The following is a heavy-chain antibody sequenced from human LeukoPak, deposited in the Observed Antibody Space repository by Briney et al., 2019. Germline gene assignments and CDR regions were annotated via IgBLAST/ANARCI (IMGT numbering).Heavy chain of an antibody. D-gene: IGHD5-18*01. CDR2: IWYDGSNK. V-gene: IGHV3-33*01. Sequence: GRSLRLSCAASGFTFSSYGMHWVRQAPGKGLEWVAVIWYDGSNKYYADSVKGRFTISRDNSKNTLYLQMNSLRAEDTAVYYCARGHPLQLWLGWKYYYYGMDVWGQGTTVTVSS. CDR3: ARGHPLQLWLGWKYYYYGMDV. CDR1: GFTFSSYG. J-gene: IGHJ6*02.